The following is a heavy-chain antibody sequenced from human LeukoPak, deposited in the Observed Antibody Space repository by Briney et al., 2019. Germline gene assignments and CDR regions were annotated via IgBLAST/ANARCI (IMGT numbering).Heavy chain of an antibody. J-gene: IGHJ6*02. CDR2: ITGRSNTI. D-gene: IGHD2-2*01. Sequence: PGGSLRLSCAASGSTFSSYSMNWVRQAPGQGPEWIAYITGRSNTIYYAESVKGRFTISRDNGKNSLYLQMNNVTVEDTAVYYCASRYQGDNYGMVVWGQGTTVTVSS. CDR1: GSTFSSYS. V-gene: IGHV3-48*01. CDR3: ASRYQGDNYGMVV.